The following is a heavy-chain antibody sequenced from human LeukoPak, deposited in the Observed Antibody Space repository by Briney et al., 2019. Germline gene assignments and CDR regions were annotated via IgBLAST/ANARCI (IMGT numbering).Heavy chain of an antibody. J-gene: IGHJ6*03. CDR1: GYTLTSYD. CDR3: ARGRSSMVRGYYYYYMDV. V-gene: IGHV1-8*01. CDR2: MNPNSGNT. Sequence: ASVKVSCKASGYTLTSYDINWVRQATGQGLEWMGWMNPNSGNTGYAQKFQGRVTMTRNTSISTAYMELSSLRSEDTAVYYCARGRSSMVRGYYYYYMDVWGKGTTVTISS. D-gene: IGHD3-10*01.